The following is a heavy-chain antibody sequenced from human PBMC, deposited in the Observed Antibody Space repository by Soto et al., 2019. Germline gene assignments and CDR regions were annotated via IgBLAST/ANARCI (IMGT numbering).Heavy chain of an antibody. V-gene: IGHV3-30-3*01. D-gene: IGHD2-2*02. Sequence: PWGSLGVACATSEFTFNCYDIQWVRQAPGRGLEWVAVISFDGGKKYYADSVRGRFTISRANSNNTVFLQMNSLRGEDTAVYYCAREGGAAAAIGPYYYGMDVWGQGTTVTVSS. J-gene: IGHJ6*01. CDR1: EFTFNCYD. CDR2: ISFDGGKK. CDR3: AREGGAAAAIGPYYYGMDV.